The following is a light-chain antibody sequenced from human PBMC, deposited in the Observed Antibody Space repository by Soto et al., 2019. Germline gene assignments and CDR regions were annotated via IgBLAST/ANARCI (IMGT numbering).Light chain of an antibody. CDR2: KAS. J-gene: IGKJ2*01. V-gene: IGKV1-5*03. CDR1: QSISSW. Sequence: DIQMTQSPSTPSASVGDRVTITCRASQSISSWLAWYQQKAGKAPKLLIYKASSLESGVPARFSGSGSGTEFTLTISSLQPDDFATYYCQQYNSYPPYTFGQGTKLEIK. CDR3: QQYNSYPPYT.